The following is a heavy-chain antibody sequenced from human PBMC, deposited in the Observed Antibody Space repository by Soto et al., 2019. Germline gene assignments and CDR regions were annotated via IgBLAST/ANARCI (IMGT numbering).Heavy chain of an antibody. J-gene: IGHJ4*02. Sequence: SETLSLTCTVSGGSISSGGYYWSWTRQHPGKGLEWIGYIYYSGSTYYNPSLKSRVTISVDTSKNQFSLKLSSVTAADTAVYYCARQYCSGGSCYVFDYWGQGTLVTVSS. CDR1: GGSISSGGYY. D-gene: IGHD2-15*01. CDR3: ARQYCSGGSCYVFDY. V-gene: IGHV4-31*03. CDR2: IYYSGST.